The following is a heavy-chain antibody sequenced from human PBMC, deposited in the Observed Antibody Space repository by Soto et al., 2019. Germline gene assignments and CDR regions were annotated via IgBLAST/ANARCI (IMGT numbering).Heavy chain of an antibody. CDR2: IYYSGST. Sequence: SETLSLTCIFSCGSIISSSYYWGWIRQPPGKGLEWIGSIYYSGSTYYNPSLKSRVTISVDTSKSQFSLKLSSVTAADTAVFYCARHRARNWFDPWGQGTLVTVSS. D-gene: IGHD6-6*01. CDR3: ARHRARNWFDP. V-gene: IGHV4-39*01. J-gene: IGHJ5*02. CDR1: CGSIISSSYY.